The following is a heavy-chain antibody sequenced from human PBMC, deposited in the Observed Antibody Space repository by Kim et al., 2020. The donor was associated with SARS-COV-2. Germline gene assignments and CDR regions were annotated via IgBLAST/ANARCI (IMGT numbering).Heavy chain of an antibody. D-gene: IGHD3-22*01. Sequence: YADSVKGRFTISRDDSKNTLYRQMSSLRAEDTAIYYCARHDYYKDSSGPGYWGQGTLVTVSS. CDR3: ARHDYYKDSSGPGY. J-gene: IGHJ4*02. V-gene: IGHV3-66*04.